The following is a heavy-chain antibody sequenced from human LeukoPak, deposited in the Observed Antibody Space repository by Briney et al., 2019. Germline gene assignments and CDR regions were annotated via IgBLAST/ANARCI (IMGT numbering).Heavy chain of an antibody. J-gene: IGHJ3*02. CDR3: ASGLGSIAAADPPTFDAFHI. V-gene: IGHV4-34*01. CDR1: GGSFSGYY. CDR2: INHSGST. Sequence: KTSETLSLTCAVYGGSFSGYYWSWIRQPPGKGLEWIGEINHSGSTNYNPSLKSRVTISVDTSKNQFSLKLSSVTAADTPVYYCASGLGSIAAADPPTFDAFHIWVQGTMVTVSS. D-gene: IGHD6-13*01.